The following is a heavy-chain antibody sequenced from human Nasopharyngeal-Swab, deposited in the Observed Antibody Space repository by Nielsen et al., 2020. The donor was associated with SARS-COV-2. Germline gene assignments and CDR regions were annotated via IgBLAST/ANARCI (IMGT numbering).Heavy chain of an antibody. J-gene: IGHJ6*02. CDR3: ARSRARIQYDFWSGYYYYGMDV. Sequence: WLRQAPGQGLDWMGGIIPIFGTANYAQKFQGRVTITADESTSTAYMELSSLRSEDTAVYYCARSRARIQYDFWSGYYYYGMDVWGQGTTVTVSS. V-gene: IGHV1-69*01. D-gene: IGHD3-3*01. CDR2: IIPIFGTA.